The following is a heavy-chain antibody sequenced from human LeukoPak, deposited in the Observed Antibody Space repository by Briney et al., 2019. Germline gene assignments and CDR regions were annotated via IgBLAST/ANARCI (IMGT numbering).Heavy chain of an antibody. J-gene: IGHJ4*02. CDR1: GFTFSSYG. D-gene: IGHD6-13*01. Sequence: GGSLRLSCAASGFTFSSYGMHWVRQAPGKGLEWVAVISYDGSNKYCADSVKGRFTISRDNSKNTLYLQMNSLRAEDTAVYYCAKVSIAAAGAYYFDYWGQGTLVTVSS. V-gene: IGHV3-30*18. CDR2: ISYDGSNK. CDR3: AKVSIAAAGAYYFDY.